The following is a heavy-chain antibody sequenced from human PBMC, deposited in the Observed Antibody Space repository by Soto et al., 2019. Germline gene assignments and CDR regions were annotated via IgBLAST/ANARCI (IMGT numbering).Heavy chain of an antibody. CDR1: GFIFSTYT. CDR2: ISSSSSSI. J-gene: IGHJ6*02. D-gene: IGHD3-22*01. CDR3: VRDREYYYDSSGYYFHYYGMDV. V-gene: IGHV3-48*02. Sequence: VQLVESGGGLVQPGGSLRLSCAASGFIFSTYTMNWVRQAPGKGLEWVSYISSSSSSIYYADSVKGRFTISRDNAKNSLYLQMNSLRDEDTAVYYCVRDREYYYDSSGYYFHYYGMDVWGQGTTVTVSS.